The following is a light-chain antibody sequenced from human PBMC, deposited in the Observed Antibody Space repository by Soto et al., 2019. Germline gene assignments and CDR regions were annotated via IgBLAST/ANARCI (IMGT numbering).Light chain of an antibody. CDR2: EDS. CDR3: YSTDISGNHGV. J-gene: IGLJ3*02. Sequence: SYELTQPPSVSVSPGQAARITCSGDALPKTYAYWYQQKSGQAPVLVIYEDSKRPSGIPERFSGSSSGTMATLTITGAQVEDEADYYCYSTDISGNHGVFGGGTKVTVL. CDR1: ALPKTY. V-gene: IGLV3-10*01.